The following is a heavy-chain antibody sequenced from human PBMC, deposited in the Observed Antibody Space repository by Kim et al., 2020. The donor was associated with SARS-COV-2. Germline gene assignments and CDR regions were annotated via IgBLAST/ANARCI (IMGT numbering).Heavy chain of an antibody. CDR1: GGSISSHY. CDR2: VVHRGST. J-gene: IGHJ2*01. CDR3: ARNDRSTVLWYFDL. Sequence: SETLSLTCNVSGGSISSHYWSWIRQPPGKGLEWIGYVVHRGSTKYNPSLKSRVTISVDTSKNQFSLKLSSVTAADTAVYYCARNDRSTVLWYFDLWGRGTLVSVSS. D-gene: IGHD4-4*01. V-gene: IGHV4-59*11.